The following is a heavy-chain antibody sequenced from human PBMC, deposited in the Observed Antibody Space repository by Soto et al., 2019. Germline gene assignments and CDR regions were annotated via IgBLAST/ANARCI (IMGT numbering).Heavy chain of an antibody. CDR2: INPSGGST. D-gene: IGHD3-22*01. CDR3: ARDMVGDDSSGPYIDY. J-gene: IGHJ4*02. Sequence: GASVKVSCKASGYTFTSYYMHWVRQAPGQGLEWMGIINPSGGSTSYAQKFQGRVTMTRDTSTSTVYMELSSLRSEDTAAYYCARDMVGDDSSGPYIDYWGQGTLVTVS. V-gene: IGHV1-46*01. CDR1: GYTFTSYY.